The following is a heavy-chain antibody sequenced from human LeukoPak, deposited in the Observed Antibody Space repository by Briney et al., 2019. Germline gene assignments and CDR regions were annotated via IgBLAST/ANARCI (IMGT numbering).Heavy chain of an antibody. Sequence: GGSLRLSCVASGFTFSGSTIHWVRQASGKGLEWVGRIRSEANSYATAYAASVKGRFTISRDDSKNTAYLQMNSLKTEDTAVYFCASPIHNGDYDYFYGMDVWGQGTTVTVSS. CDR1: GFTFSGST. J-gene: IGHJ6*02. CDR2: IRSEANSYAT. V-gene: IGHV3-73*01. CDR3: ASPIHNGDYDYFYGMDV. D-gene: IGHD4-17*01.